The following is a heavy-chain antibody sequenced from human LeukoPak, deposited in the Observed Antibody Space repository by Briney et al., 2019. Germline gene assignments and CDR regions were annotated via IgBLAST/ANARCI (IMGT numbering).Heavy chain of an antibody. CDR3: ARIPLVSWWYFDL. CDR2: ISSSGSTI. CDR1: GFTFSSYE. D-gene: IGHD2-2*01. J-gene: IGHJ2*01. V-gene: IGHV3-48*03. Sequence: GGSLRLSCAASGFTFSSYEMNWVRKAPGKGLEWVSYISSSGSTIYYADSVKGRFTISRDNAKNSLYLQMNSLRAEDTAVYYCARIPLVSWWYFDLWGRGTLVTVSS.